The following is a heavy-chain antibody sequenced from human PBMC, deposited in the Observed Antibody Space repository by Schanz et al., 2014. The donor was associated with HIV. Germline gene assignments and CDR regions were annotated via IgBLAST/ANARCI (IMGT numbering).Heavy chain of an antibody. CDR3: ARPVDTAMVPKLAFDY. V-gene: IGHV3-48*01. CDR1: GFTFSDYS. CDR2: ISGSSSSI. J-gene: IGHJ4*02. Sequence: EVQLLDSGGGLVQPGGSLRLSCAASGFTFSDYSMNWVRQAPGKGLEWVSYISGSSSSIYYADSVKGRFTISRDNVKNSLFLQMNSLRAEDTAVYYCARPVDTAMVPKLAFDYWGQGTLVTVSS. D-gene: IGHD5-18*01.